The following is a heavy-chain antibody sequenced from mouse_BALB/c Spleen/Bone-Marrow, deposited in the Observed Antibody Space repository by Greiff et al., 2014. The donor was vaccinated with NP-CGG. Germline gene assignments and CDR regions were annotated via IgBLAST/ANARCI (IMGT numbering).Heavy chain of an antibody. Sequence: QLVESGPELVKPGASVKMSCKASRYTFTSYVLHWVRQKPGQGLEWIGFMNPFNDGTKYNEKSKGKATLTSDKSSSTAYMELSSLTSEDSAVYYCAREVAATDYFDYWGQGTTLTVSS. V-gene: IGHV1-14*01. D-gene: IGHD1-1*01. CDR1: RYTFTSYV. CDR3: AREVAATDYFDY. J-gene: IGHJ2*01. CDR2: MNPFNDGT.